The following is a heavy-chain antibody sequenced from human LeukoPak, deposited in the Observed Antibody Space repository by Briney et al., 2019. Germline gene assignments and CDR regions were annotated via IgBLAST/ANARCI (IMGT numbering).Heavy chain of an antibody. Sequence: PGGSLRLSCAAAGFTFNNYAMSWVRQAPGKGLEWVAVVSHDGSTKFYADSVKGRFTISRDNAKNPLYLQMNSLRAEDTAVYYCARDRQEGSGYYYGAFDIWGQGTMVTVSS. CDR2: VSHDGSTK. CDR3: ARDRQEGSGYYYGAFDI. D-gene: IGHD3-22*01. J-gene: IGHJ3*02. CDR1: GFTFNNYA. V-gene: IGHV3-30*04.